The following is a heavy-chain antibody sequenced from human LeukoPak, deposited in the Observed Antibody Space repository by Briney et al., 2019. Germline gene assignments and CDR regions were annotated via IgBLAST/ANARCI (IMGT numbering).Heavy chain of an antibody. CDR3: ASSTGSFDY. J-gene: IGHJ4*02. CDR2: IYSGGST. V-gene: IGHV4-39*01. CDR1: GGSISSSSYY. D-gene: IGHD4-17*01. Sequence: SETLSLTCTVSGGSISSSSYYWGWIRQPPGKGLEWIGSIYSGGSTYYNPSLKSRVTISVGTSKNQFSLKLSSVTAADTAVYYCASSTGSFDYWGQGTLVTVSS.